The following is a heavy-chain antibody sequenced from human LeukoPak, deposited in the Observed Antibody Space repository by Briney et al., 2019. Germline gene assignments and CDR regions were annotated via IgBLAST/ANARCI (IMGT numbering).Heavy chain of an antibody. CDR3: ARDLYYYDSSGRGDAFDI. V-gene: IGHV4-59*01. Sequence: SETLSLTCTVSGGSISNYYWSWIRQPPGKGLEWIGYISYSGSTSYNPSLKSRVTISVDTSKNQFSLKLSSVTAADTAVYYCARDLYYYDSSGRGDAFDIWGQGTMVTVSS. CDR1: GGSISNYY. CDR2: ISYSGST. J-gene: IGHJ3*02. D-gene: IGHD3-22*01.